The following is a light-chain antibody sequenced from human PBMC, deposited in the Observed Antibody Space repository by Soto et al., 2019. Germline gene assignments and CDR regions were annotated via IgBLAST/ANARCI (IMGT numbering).Light chain of an antibody. CDR2: EVT. J-gene: IGLJ1*01. CDR3: SSHTSGSTRV. V-gene: IGLV2-14*01. Sequence: QSALTQPASVSRSPGQSIAISCTGTSSDVGGYDYVSWYQQHPDKAPKLMIYEVTKRPSGVSNRFSGSKSGDTASLTISGLQPEDEADYYCSSHTSGSTRVFGSRTKVTVL. CDR1: SSDVGGYDY.